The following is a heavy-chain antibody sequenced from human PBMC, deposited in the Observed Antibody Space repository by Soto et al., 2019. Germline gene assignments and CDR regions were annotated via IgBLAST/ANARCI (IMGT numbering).Heavy chain of an antibody. CDR3: VRGDGDRYDGHGYLGRH. Sequence: EGQLVESGGGLVQPGGSLRLSCAASGFTFSIYWMHWVRQAPGKGLVWVSRRNMDGSRTSYADFAKGRFTISRDDAKSTVYLQMSNLRAEDTAVYYCVRGDGDRYDGHGYLGRHWGQGTLVTVSS. CDR2: RNMDGSRT. V-gene: IGHV3-74*01. CDR1: GFTFSIYW. D-gene: IGHD3-22*01. J-gene: IGHJ4*02.